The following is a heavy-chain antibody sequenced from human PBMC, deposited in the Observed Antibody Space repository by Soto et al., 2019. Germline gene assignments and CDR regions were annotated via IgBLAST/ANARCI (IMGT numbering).Heavy chain of an antibody. V-gene: IGHV3-30-3*01. CDR1: GFTFSSYA. CDR2: ISYDGSNK. Sequence: GGSLRLSCAASGFTFSSYAMHWVRQAPGKGLEWVAVISYDGSNKYYADSVKGRFTISRDNSKNTLYLQMNSLRAEDTAVYYCARSPPEIFQKEPLDYWGQGTLVTVSS. D-gene: IGHD3-3*01. CDR3: ARSPPEIFQKEPLDY. J-gene: IGHJ4*02.